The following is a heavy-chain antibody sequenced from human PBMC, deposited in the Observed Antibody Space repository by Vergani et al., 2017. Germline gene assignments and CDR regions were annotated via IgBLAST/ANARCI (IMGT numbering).Heavy chain of an antibody. Sequence: QVQLVQSGAEVKKPGASVKVSCKASGYTFTSYDINWVRQATGQGLEWMGWMNPNSGNTGYAQKFQGRVTMTRNTSISTAYMELSSLRSEDTAVYYCVRGMSPPLPPYDSSGYHYWGQGTLVTVSS. CDR2: MNPNSGNT. CDR1: GYTFTSYD. D-gene: IGHD3-22*01. V-gene: IGHV1-8*01. J-gene: IGHJ4*02. CDR3: VRGMSPPLPPYDSSGYHY.